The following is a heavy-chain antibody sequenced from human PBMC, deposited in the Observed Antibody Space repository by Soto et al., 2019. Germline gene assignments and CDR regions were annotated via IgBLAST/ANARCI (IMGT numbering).Heavy chain of an antibody. D-gene: IGHD3-10*01. V-gene: IGHV3-30*18. CDR2: ISFLGSDK. CDR3: AKDLGKLERGHWFGEVFGYSFDY. CDR1: GFTFSEYG. J-gene: IGHJ4*02. Sequence: QVHLVESGGGVVQPGRSLRLSCAASGFTFSEYGMHWVRQAPGKGLEWVAAISFLGSDKDYEHSAKGRFTISRDNAKNTLYLQINSLRPEDTAVYYCAKDLGKLERGHWFGEVFGYSFDYWGQGTLVSVSS.